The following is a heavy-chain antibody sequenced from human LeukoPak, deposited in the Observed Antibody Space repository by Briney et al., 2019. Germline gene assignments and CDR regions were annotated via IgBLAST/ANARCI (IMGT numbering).Heavy chain of an antibody. CDR1: GGSFSGYY. D-gene: IGHD6-19*01. Sequence: ETLSLTCAVYGGSFSGYYWSWIRQAPGKGLEWVSAISGSGGSTYYADSVKGRFTISRDNSKNTLYLQMNSLRAEDTAVYYCAKSEQWLRSYYFDYWGQGTLVTVSS. CDR2: ISGSGGST. J-gene: IGHJ4*02. V-gene: IGHV3-23*01. CDR3: AKSEQWLRSYYFDY.